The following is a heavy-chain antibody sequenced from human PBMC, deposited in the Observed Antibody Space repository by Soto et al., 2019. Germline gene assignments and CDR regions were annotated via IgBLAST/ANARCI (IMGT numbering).Heavy chain of an antibody. CDR3: ARDYLSMVRGAAYYMDV. V-gene: IGHV3-53*04. D-gene: IGHD3-10*01. J-gene: IGHJ6*03. CDR2: IYSGGST. Sequence: PGGSLRLSCAASGLTVSSNYMSWVRQDPGKGLEWVSVIYSGGSTYYADSVKGRFTISRHNSKNTLYLQMNSLRAEDTAVYYCARDYLSMVRGAAYYMDVWGKGTTVTVSS. CDR1: GLTVSSNY.